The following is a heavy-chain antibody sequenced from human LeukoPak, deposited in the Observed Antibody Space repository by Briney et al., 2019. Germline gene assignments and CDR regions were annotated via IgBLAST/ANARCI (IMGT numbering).Heavy chain of an antibody. J-gene: IGHJ4*02. CDR2: ISSSSSTI. Sequence: GGSLRLSCAASGFTFSSYSMNWVRQAPGKGLEWVSYISSSSSTIYYADSVKGRFTISRDNAKNSLYLQMNSLRAEDTAVYYCARGGGYCGGDCYGIDYWGQGALVTVSS. CDR3: ARGGGYCGGDCYGIDY. D-gene: IGHD2-21*01. V-gene: IGHV3-48*04. CDR1: GFTFSSYS.